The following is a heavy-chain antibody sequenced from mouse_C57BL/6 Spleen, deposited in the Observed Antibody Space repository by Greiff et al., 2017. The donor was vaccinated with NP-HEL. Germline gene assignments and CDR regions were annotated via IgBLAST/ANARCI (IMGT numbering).Heavy chain of an antibody. Sequence: VKVVESGAELVRPGASVTLSCKASGYTFTDYEMHWVKQTPVHGLEWIGAIDPETGGTAYNQKFKGKAILTADKSSSTAYMELRSLTSEDSAVYYCTSEGFAYWGQGTLVTVSA. V-gene: IGHV1-15*01. CDR3: TSEGFAY. CDR2: IDPETGGT. CDR1: GYTFTDYE. J-gene: IGHJ3*01.